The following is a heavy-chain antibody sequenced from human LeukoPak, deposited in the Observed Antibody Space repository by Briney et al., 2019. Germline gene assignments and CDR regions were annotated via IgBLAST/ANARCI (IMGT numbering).Heavy chain of an antibody. CDR3: VKERRWLEY. CDR1: GFTFSSSA. J-gene: IGHJ4*02. CDR2: ISGSGSGGST. D-gene: IGHD6-19*01. V-gene: IGHV3-23*01. Sequence: PGGSLRLSCAASGFTFSSSAMSWVRQAPGKGLEWVSSISGSGSGGSTYYADSVKGRFTISRDNSKNSLYLQMNSLRVEDTGFYYCVKERRWLEYWGQGTLVTVSS.